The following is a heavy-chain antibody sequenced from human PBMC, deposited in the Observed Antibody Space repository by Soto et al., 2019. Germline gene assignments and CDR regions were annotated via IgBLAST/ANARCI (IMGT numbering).Heavy chain of an antibody. CDR2: ISGSGGST. D-gene: IGHD3-22*01. CDR3: AKVTMIVVVITRHDAFDI. Sequence: VGSLRLSCAASGCTCSSYAMSWVRQAPGKGLEWVSAISGSGGSTYYADSVKGRFTISRDNSKNTLYLQMNSLRAEDTAVYYCAKVTMIVVVITRHDAFDIWGQGTMVTV. J-gene: IGHJ3*02. V-gene: IGHV3-23*01. CDR1: GCTCSSYA.